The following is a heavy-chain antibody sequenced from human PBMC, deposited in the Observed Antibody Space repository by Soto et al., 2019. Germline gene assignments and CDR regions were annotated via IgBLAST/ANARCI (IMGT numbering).Heavy chain of an antibody. Sequence: QVQLVESGGGVVQPGRSLTLSCAASGFTFSTYGMHWVRQAPGKGLEWVAVISYDGSNKFYADSVKGRFTISRDSSKNTLYVYLQMNSLRAEDTAVYYCAKAREDYTGYPLGYWGQGTLVTVSS. CDR2: ISYDGSNK. CDR1: GFTFSTYG. J-gene: IGHJ4*02. V-gene: IGHV3-30*18. D-gene: IGHD3-9*01. CDR3: AKAREDYTGYPLGY.